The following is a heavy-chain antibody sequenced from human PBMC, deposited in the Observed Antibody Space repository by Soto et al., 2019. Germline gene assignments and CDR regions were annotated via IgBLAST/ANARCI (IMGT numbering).Heavy chain of an antibody. CDR3: DKGRGGERATLDY. J-gene: IGHJ4*02. Sequence: QVQLVQSGAEVKKPGASVKVSCKVSGYTLTELSMHWVRQAPGKGLEGMGGFDPEDGETIYAQKFQGRGTMTGDRDTDTAYMALSSMRTKETAVYYGDKGRGGERATLDYWGQGTLVTVSS. V-gene: IGHV1-24*01. D-gene: IGHD3-10*01. CDR2: FDPEDGET. CDR1: GYTLTELS.